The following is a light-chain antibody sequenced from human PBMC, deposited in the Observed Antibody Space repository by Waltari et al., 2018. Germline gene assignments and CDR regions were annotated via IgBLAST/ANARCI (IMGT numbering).Light chain of an antibody. J-gene: IGKJ1*01. CDR3: QKYNSLPAT. V-gene: IGKV3-20*01. CDR2: HTS. Sequence: EIVLTQSPGTLSLSPGERAPPTCRASQSVDKYLAWYQQKPGQAPRLLIYHTSTRATGIPDRFSGSGFGTDFSLTISRLEPEDFAVYYCQKYNSLPATFGQGTKVEVK. CDR1: QSVDKY.